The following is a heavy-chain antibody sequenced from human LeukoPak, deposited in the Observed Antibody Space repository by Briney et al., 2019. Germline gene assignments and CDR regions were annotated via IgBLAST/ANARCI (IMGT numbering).Heavy chain of an antibody. CDR2: ITPSGGT. D-gene: IGHD5-24*01. J-gene: IGHJ4*02. CDR1: GYTFTSYA. Sequence: VASVKVSCKASGYTFTSYAMHWVRQAPGQGLEWMGWITPSGGTNYPQKFQGRVAITRDTPITTAYMDLSRLTSDDTGVYYCARDRYGDGFAHFDYWGQGALVTVSS. CDR3: ARDRYGDGFAHFDY. V-gene: IGHV1-2*02.